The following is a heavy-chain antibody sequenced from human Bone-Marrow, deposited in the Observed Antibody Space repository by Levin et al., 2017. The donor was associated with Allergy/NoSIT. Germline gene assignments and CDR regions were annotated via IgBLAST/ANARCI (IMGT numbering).Heavy chain of an antibody. CDR3: TTPPDSTVTTGY. CDR2: IKSKTDGGTT. D-gene: IGHD4-17*01. V-gene: IGHV3-15*01. CDR1: GFTFSNAW. Sequence: GESLKISCAASGFTFSNAWMSWVRQAPGKGLEWVGRIKSKTDGGTTDYAAPVKGRFTISRDDSKNTLYLQMNSLKTEDTAVYYCTTPPDSTVTTGYWGQGTLVTVSS. J-gene: IGHJ4*02.